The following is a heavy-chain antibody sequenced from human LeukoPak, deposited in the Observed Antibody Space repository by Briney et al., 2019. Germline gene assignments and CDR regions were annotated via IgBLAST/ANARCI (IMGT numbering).Heavy chain of an antibody. V-gene: IGHV3-74*01. D-gene: IGHD1-26*01. Sequence: PGGSLRLSCAASGFTFSSYWMHWVRQAPGKGLVWVSRINNDGSSTSYADSVKGRFTISRDNAKNTLYLQMNSLRAEDTAVYYCTRGRRGSYPDYWGQGTLVTVSS. CDR1: GFTFSSYW. CDR2: INNDGSST. J-gene: IGHJ4*02. CDR3: TRGRRGSYPDY.